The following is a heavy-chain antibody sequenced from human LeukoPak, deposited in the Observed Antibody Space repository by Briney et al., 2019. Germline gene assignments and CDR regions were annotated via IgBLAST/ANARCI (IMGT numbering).Heavy chain of an antibody. D-gene: IGHD3-10*01. V-gene: IGHV3-7*01. CDR1: GFTFSSYW. CDR2: IKLDGSEK. J-gene: IGHJ5*02. Sequence: GGSLRLSCAASGFTFSSYWMSWVRQAPGKGLEWVANIKLDGSEKYYVDSVKGRFTISRDNAKNSLYLQMNNLRAEDTAVYYCARWPRSGIFNWFGPRGQGTLVTVSS. CDR3: ARWPRSGIFNWFGP.